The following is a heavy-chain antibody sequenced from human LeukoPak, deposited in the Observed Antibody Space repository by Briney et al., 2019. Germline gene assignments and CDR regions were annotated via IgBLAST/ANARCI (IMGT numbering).Heavy chain of an antibody. Sequence: PSQTLSLTCTVSGGSISSGSYYWSWIRQPAGKGLEWIGRIYTSGSTNYNPSLKSRVTISVDTSKNQFSLKLSSVTAADTAVYYCARGIPNPIYDFWSGWSWDLAPFDIWGQGTMVTVSS. D-gene: IGHD3-3*01. CDR2: IYTSGST. V-gene: IGHV4-61*02. J-gene: IGHJ3*02. CDR3: ARGIPNPIYDFWSGWSWDLAPFDI. CDR1: GGSISSGSYY.